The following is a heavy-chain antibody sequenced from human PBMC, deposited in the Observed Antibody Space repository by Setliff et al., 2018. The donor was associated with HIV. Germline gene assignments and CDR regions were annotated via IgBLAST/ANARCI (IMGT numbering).Heavy chain of an antibody. CDR3: ARHRDPPGTSWIFYYYYMDL. J-gene: IGHJ6*03. D-gene: IGHD2-2*01. Sequence: TSETLSLTCAVSSYSISSGYYWVWIRQPPGKGLEWIGSVYQSGSTSYNPSLSSRLTISVDTSKNQVSLRLSSVTAADTGVYYCARHRDPPGTSWIFYYYYMDLWGGGTTVTVSS. V-gene: IGHV4-38-2*01. CDR1: SYSISSGYY. CDR2: VYQSGST.